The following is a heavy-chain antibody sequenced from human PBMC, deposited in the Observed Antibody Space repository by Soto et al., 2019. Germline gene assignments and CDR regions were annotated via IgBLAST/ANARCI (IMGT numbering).Heavy chain of an antibody. V-gene: IGHV3-33*01. CDR1: GFTFSSYG. D-gene: IGHD6-6*01. Sequence: QVQLVESGGGVVQPGRSLRLSCAASGFTFSSYGMHWVRQAPGKGLEWVAVIWYDGSNKYYADSVKGRFTISRDNSKNTLYLQMNSLRAEDTAVYYCARDQYSSPAAVCMDVWGQGTTVTVSS. CDR3: ARDQYSSPAAVCMDV. J-gene: IGHJ6*02. CDR2: IWYDGSNK.